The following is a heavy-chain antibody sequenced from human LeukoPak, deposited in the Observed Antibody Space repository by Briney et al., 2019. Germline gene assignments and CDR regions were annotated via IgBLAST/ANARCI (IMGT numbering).Heavy chain of an antibody. CDR1: GGTFSSYA. Sequence: SVNVSCKASGGTFSSYAISWVRQAPGQGLEWMGGIIPIFGTANYAQKFQGRVTITADESTSTAYMELSSLRSEDTAVYYCARYYDILTGSHNWFDPWGQGTLVTVSS. J-gene: IGHJ5*02. D-gene: IGHD3-9*01. V-gene: IGHV1-69*01. CDR2: IIPIFGTA. CDR3: ARYYDILTGSHNWFDP.